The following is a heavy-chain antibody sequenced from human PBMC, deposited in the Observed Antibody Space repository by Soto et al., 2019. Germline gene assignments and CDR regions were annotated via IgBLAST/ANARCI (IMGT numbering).Heavy chain of an antibody. V-gene: IGHV3-23*01. Sequence: EVQLLESGGGLVQPGGFLRLSCAASGFTFSNYAMSWVRQAPGKGLEWVSGISVSGDRTYYAESMKGRFTISRDSSKNTLYLQMNSLRAEDTAVYYCAKALSPNCAGTRCPYGMDVWGQGTTVTVSS. CDR2: ISVSGDRT. CDR1: GFTFSNYA. D-gene: IGHD2-21*01. CDR3: AKALSPNCAGTRCPYGMDV. J-gene: IGHJ6*02.